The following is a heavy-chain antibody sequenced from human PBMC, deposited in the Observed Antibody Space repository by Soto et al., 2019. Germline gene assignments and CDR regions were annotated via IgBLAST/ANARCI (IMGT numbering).Heavy chain of an antibody. CDR2: IWYDGSNK. J-gene: IGHJ5*01. CDR3: TRHGAAALESS. Sequence: PGWSLRLSCAASGFTFSSYGMPWVRQAPGKGLEWVAVIWYDGSNKYYADSVKGRFTISRDNSKNTLYLQMNSLKTEDTAVYDCTRHGAAALESSWGQGTPVTVSS. CDR1: GFTFSSYG. V-gene: IGHV3-33*01. D-gene: IGHD6-13*01.